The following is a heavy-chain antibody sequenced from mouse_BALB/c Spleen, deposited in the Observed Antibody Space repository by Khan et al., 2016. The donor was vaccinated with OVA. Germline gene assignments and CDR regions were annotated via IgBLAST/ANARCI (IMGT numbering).Heavy chain of an antibody. V-gene: IGHV1S41*01. Sequence: DLVKPGASVKLSCKASGYTFTSYWINWIKQRPGQGLEWIGRIAPGSGSSSYNEMFKGKATLTLDTSSSTAYIQPSSLSSADSAVYVWARENYYGRTCYAMDYWGQGTSVTVSS. D-gene: IGHD1-1*01. J-gene: IGHJ4*01. CDR3: ARENYYGRTCYAMDY. CDR1: GYTFTSYW. CDR2: IAPGSGSS.